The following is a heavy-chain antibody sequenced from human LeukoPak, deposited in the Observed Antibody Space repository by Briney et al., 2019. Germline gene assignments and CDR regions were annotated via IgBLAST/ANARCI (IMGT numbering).Heavy chain of an antibody. CDR3: ARDFAQIVGATVGWFDP. J-gene: IGHJ5*02. CDR2: ISSSGSTI. D-gene: IGHD1-26*01. Sequence: PGGSLRLSCAASGFTFSTYAMSWVRQAPGKGLEWVSYISSSGSTIYYADSVKGRFTIFRDNAKNSLYLQMNSLRAEDTAVYYCARDFAQIVGATVGWFDPWGQGTLVTVSS. V-gene: IGHV3-48*04. CDR1: GFTFSTYA.